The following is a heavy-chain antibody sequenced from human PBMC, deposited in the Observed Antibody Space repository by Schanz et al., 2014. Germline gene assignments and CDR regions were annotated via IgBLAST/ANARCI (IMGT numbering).Heavy chain of an antibody. CDR1: GFTFSFSG. CDR2: IRSDGSNE. J-gene: IGHJ5*02. Sequence: QVQLVESGGGVVQPGGSLRLSCAASGFTFSFSGMQWVRQAPGKGLEWVAFIRSDGSNENYADSVKGRFTISRDNARNTVSLQMNSLRADDTAAYYCVRDERVISGVWFDPWGQGTLVTVSS. CDR3: VRDERVISGVWFDP. D-gene: IGHD3-16*02. V-gene: IGHV3-30*02.